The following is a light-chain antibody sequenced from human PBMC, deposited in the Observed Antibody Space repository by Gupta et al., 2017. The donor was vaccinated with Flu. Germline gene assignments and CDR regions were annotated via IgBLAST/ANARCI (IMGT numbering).Light chain of an antibody. CDR3: QDKDKIALV. CDR2: KDC. Sequence: VMITCTRSAGGIENNYVRWYQRRPGRSPNTVIYKDCRRPSGVPDRFSGSSDGSSNSVTLTVSGLKTEGEDYYHSQDKDKIALVFGGGTKLTVL. V-gene: IGLV6-57*01. J-gene: IGLJ3*02. CDR1: AGGIENNY.